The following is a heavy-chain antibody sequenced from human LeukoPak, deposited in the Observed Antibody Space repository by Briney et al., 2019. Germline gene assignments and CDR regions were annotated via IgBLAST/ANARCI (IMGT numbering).Heavy chain of an antibody. J-gene: IGHJ5*02. CDR1: GYTFTGYY. V-gene: IGHV1-2*04. Sequence: ASVKVSCKASGYTFTGYYMHWVRQAPGQGLEWMGWINPNSGGTNYAQKFQGWVTMTRDTSISTAYMELSRLRSDDTAVYYCARGGETTVTTSWFDPWGQGTLVTVSS. CDR2: INPNSGGT. D-gene: IGHD4-17*01. CDR3: ARGGETTVTTSWFDP.